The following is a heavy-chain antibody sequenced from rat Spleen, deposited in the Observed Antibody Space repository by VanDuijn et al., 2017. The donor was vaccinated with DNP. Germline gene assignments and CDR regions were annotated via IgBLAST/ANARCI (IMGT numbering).Heavy chain of an antibody. V-gene: IGHV5-22*01. CDR1: GFTFSAYY. CDR2: IGSPAYAP. CDR3: VRWNSGHFDY. J-gene: IGHJ2*01. Sequence: EVQLVESGGELVQPGRSLKLSCAASGFTFSAYYMAWVRQAPAKGLEWVAYIGSPAYAPYYADSVKGRFTISRDNAKSTLYLQMNSLRSEDMATYYCVRWNSGHFDYWGQGVMVTVSS. D-gene: IGHD4-3*01.